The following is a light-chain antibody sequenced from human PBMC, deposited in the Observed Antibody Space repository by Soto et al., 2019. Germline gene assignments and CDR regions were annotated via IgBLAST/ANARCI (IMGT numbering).Light chain of an antibody. CDR2: KAT. CDR1: QSIGSW. V-gene: IGKV1-5*03. J-gene: IGKJ1*01. CDR3: QQYADYSS. Sequence: DIQMTQSPSTLPASVGDRVTVACRASQSIGSWLAWYQQKPGHAPKLLIYKATTLESGVPSRFSGCRSRTEFTLTIASLQPDDFSTYYCQQYADYSSFGQGTREE.